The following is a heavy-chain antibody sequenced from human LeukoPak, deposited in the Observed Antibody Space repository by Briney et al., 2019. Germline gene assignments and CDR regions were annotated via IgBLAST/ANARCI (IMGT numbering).Heavy chain of an antibody. D-gene: IGHD3-3*01. Sequence: PGGSLRLSCAASGFTFSSYSMNWVRQAPGKGLEWVSSISSSSSYIYYADSVKGRFTISRDNAKNSLYLQMNSLRAEDTAVYYCARDPGYYDFWSGSSYYGMDVWGQGTTVTVSS. CDR1: GFTFSSYS. V-gene: IGHV3-21*01. CDR3: ARDPGYYDFWSGSSYYGMDV. J-gene: IGHJ6*02. CDR2: ISSSSSYI.